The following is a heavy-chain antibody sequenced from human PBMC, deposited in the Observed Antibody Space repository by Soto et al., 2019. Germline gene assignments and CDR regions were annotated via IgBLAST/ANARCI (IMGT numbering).Heavy chain of an antibody. D-gene: IGHD5-18*01. CDR2: INPNSGGT. Sequence: ASVKVSCKASGYTFTGYYMHWVRQAPGQGLEWMGWINPNSGGTNYAQKFQGWVTMTRDTSISTAYMELSRLRSDDTAVYYCARGSSYSYGSIVGYYYGMDVWGQGTTVTVPS. CDR1: GYTFTGYY. CDR3: ARGSSYSYGSIVGYYYGMDV. J-gene: IGHJ6*02. V-gene: IGHV1-2*04.